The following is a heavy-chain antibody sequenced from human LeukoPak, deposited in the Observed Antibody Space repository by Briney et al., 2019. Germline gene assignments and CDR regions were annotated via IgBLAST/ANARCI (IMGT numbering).Heavy chain of an antibody. V-gene: IGHV2-5*01. J-gene: IGHJ4*02. CDR3: AHRSYGNYVYGDYFDY. CDR1: AFSLSSSGAG. Sequence: SGPTLVNPTQTLTLTCAFSAFSLSSSGAGVGLIRQPPGKALEWLALNYWSDDKRYTPSRKSTLTITKDTSTNQVVLTMTSMDPVDTSTYDCAHRSYGNYVYGDYFDYWGQGTLVTVSS. CDR2: NYWSDDK. D-gene: IGHD4-11*01.